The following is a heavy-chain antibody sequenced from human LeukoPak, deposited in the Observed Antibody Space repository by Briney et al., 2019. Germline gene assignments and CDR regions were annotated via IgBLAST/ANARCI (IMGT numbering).Heavy chain of an antibody. CDR3: AKATGIIGTTGWFDP. CDR2: ISYDGGNT. CDR1: GFSSSYG. J-gene: IGHJ5*02. V-gene: IGHV3-30*18. Sequence: GRSLRLSCAASGFSSSYGMHWVRQAPGKGLEWVAVISYDGGNTYFADSVRGRFTISRDNSENTLYLQMNSLRAEDTAVYYCAKATGIIGTTGWFDPWGQGTLVTVSS. D-gene: IGHD1-20*01.